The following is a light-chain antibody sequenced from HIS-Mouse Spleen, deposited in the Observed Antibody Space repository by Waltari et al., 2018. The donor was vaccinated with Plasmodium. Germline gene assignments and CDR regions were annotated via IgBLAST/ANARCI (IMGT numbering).Light chain of an antibody. CDR2: EVS. J-gene: IGLJ2*01. Sequence: QSALTQPPSASGSPGQSVTIPCTGTSSDVGGHTYAPWYQQHPGKAPKLMIYEVSKRPSGVPDRFSGSKSGNTASLTVSGLQAEDEADYYCSSYAGSNNLVFGGGTKLTVL. CDR1: SSDVGGHTY. CDR3: SSYAGSNNLV. V-gene: IGLV2-8*01.